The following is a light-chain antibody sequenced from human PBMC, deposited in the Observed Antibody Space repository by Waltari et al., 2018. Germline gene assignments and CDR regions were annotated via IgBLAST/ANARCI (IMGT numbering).Light chain of an antibody. CDR3: SSYGRGDDYV. CDR2: EVN. CDR1: TRAFGGSNH. V-gene: IGLV2-8*01. Sequence: QSALTQPPPPSGSPGQSVTISCTGTTRAFGGSNHVFWYQQHPGKVPKRILYEVNKRPSGVPDGFSGSKSDKTALLTVSGRQAEDEADYYCSSYGRGDDYVFGAGTKVTVL. J-gene: IGLJ1*01.